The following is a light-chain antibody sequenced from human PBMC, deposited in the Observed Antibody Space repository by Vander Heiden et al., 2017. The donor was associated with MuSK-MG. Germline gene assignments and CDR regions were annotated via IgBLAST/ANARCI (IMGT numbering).Light chain of an antibody. CDR2: AVT. J-gene: IGLJ3*02. CDR1: SSDVGGSNY. Sequence: QSALTHPAPVSGSPGQSVTLSCTGTSSDVGGSNYVSWFQQNPGKAPKLIIYAVTNRPSGVSNRFSGSKSGNTASLTISGLQAEDEAHYYCVSHTSSDSWVFGGGTRLTVL. CDR3: VSHTSSDSWV. V-gene: IGLV2-14*03.